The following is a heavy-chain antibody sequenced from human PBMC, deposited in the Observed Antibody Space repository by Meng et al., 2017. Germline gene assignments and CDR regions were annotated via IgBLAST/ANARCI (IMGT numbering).Heavy chain of an antibody. J-gene: IGHJ6*02. CDR2: IIPILGIA. V-gene: IGHV1-69*02. D-gene: IGHD5-12*01. CDR3: ARSRAGSGYDFYYGMDV. CDR1: AGTFSSYT. Sequence: SAQVFCKASAGTFSSYTISCVLHAPGQGLEWMGTIIPILGIANYAQKFQGRVTITADKSTSTAYMELSSLRSEDTAVYYCARSRAGSGYDFYYGMDVWGQGTTVTVSS.